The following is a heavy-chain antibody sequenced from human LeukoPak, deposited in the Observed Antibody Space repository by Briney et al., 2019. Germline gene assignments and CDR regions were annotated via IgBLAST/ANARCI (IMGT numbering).Heavy chain of an antibody. CDR2: INPSGGST. CDR3: ARANSYYYDSSGYRGWYFDL. D-gene: IGHD3-22*01. CDR1: GCTFTSYY. V-gene: IGHV1-46*01. J-gene: IGHJ2*01. Sequence: ASVKVSCKASGCTFTSYYMHWVRQAPGQGLEWMGIINPSGGSTSYAQKFQGRVTMTRDTSTSTVYMELSSLRSEDTAVYYCARANSYYYDSSGYRGWYFDLWGRGTLVTVSS.